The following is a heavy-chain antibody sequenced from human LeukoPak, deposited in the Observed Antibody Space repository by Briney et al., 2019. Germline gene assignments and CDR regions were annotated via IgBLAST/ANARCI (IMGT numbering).Heavy chain of an antibody. J-gene: IGHJ5*02. CDR2: INHSGST. CDR3: ARVAGGEGIAAS. CDR1: GGSISSYY. Sequence: PSETLSLTCTVSGGSISSYYWSWIRQPPGKGLEWIGEINHSGSTNYNPSLKSRVTISVDTSKNQFSLKLSPVTAADTAVYYCARVAGGEGIAASWGQGTLVTVSS. D-gene: IGHD6-13*01. V-gene: IGHV4-34*01.